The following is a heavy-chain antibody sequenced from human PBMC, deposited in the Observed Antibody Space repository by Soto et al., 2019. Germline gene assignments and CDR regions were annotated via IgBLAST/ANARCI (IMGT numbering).Heavy chain of an antibody. D-gene: IGHD2-21*01. CDR3: ARESRQYSRMNWFDP. J-gene: IGHJ5*02. Sequence: SETLSLTCTVSGYSISSGGYYYSWIRQHPGEGLEWIGYIYYGGNTYYNPSLKSRVTISVDTSKNQFSLKLSSVTAADTAVYYCARESRQYSRMNWFDPWGQGTLVTVSS. CDR1: GYSISSGGYY. CDR2: IYYGGNT. V-gene: IGHV4-31*03.